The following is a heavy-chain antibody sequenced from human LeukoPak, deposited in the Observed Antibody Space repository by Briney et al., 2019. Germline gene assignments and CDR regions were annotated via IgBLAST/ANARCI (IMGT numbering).Heavy chain of an antibody. CDR2: ISGSGGST. D-gene: IGHD6-19*01. CDR1: GFTFSSYA. CDR3: AKDVASGWYPSVRAAVDY. Sequence: GGSLRLSCAASGFTFSSYAMSWVRQAPGKGLEWVSAISGSGGSTYYADSVKGRFTISRDNSKNTLYLQMNSLRAEDTAVYYCAKDVASGWYPSVRAAVDYWGQGTLVTVSS. J-gene: IGHJ4*02. V-gene: IGHV3-23*01.